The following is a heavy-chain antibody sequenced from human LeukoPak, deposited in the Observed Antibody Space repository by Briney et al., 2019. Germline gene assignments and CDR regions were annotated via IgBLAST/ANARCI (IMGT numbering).Heavy chain of an antibody. Sequence: SVKVSCKASGGTFSSYAISWVRQAPGQGLEWMGRIIPILGIANYAQKFQGRVTITADKSTSTAYMELSSLRSEDTAVYYCARSSRRPGDYDYWGQGTLVTVSS. D-gene: IGHD4-17*01. V-gene: IGHV1-69*04. CDR1: GGTFSSYA. CDR3: ARSSRRPGDYDY. J-gene: IGHJ4*02. CDR2: IIPILGIA.